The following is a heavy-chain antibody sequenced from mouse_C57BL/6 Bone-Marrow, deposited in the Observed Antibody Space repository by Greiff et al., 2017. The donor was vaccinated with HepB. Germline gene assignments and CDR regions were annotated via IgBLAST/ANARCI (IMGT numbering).Heavy chain of an antibody. Sequence: VQLQQPGAELVKPGASVKLSCKASGYTFTSYWMQWVKQRPGQGLEWIGEIDPSDSYTNYNQKFKGKATLTVDTSSSTAYMQLSSLTSEDSAVYYCARAGYYGSSYSFDDWGQGTTLTVSS. V-gene: IGHV1-50*01. CDR2: IDPSDSYT. J-gene: IGHJ2*01. CDR1: GYTFTSYW. CDR3: ARAGYYGSSYSFDD. D-gene: IGHD1-1*01.